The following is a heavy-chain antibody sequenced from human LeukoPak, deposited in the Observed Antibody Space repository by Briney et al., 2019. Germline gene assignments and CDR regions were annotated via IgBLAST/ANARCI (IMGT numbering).Heavy chain of an antibody. V-gene: IGHV1-2*02. CDR3: ARGGVTMVRGVIRIHYMDV. D-gene: IGHD3-10*01. CDR2: INPNSGGT. J-gene: IGHJ6*03. CDR1: GYTFTGYY. Sequence: RASVKVSCKASGYTFTGYYMHWVRQAPGQGLEWMGWINPNSGGTNYAQKFQGRVTMTRDRSISTAYMELSRLRSDDTAVYYCARGGVTMVRGVIRIHYMDVWGKGTTVTISS.